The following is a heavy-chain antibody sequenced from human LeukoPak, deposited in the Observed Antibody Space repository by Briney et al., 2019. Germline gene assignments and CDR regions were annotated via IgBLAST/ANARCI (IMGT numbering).Heavy chain of an antibody. Sequence: GGSLRLSCAASGFTFSSYSMNWVRQAPGKGLEWVANIKQDGSEKNYVDSVKGRFTISRDNAKNSLYLQMNSLRAEDTAVYYCASGLELDYWGQGALVTVSS. CDR3: ASGLELDY. CDR1: GFTFSSYS. J-gene: IGHJ4*02. CDR2: IKQDGSEK. V-gene: IGHV3-7*03.